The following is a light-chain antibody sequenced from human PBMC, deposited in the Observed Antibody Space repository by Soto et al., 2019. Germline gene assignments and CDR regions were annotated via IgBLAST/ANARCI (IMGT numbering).Light chain of an antibody. J-gene: IGKJ3*01. CDR2: GAS. Sequence: ELVLTQSPGTLSLSPWERATLSCRASQSVSSSYLAWYQQKPGQAPRLLIYGASSRATGIPDRFSGSGSGTDFSLTISRLEPEDFAVYYCQQYGSSHLFTFGPGTKVDIK. V-gene: IGKV3-20*01. CDR3: QQYGSSHLFT. CDR1: QSVSSSY.